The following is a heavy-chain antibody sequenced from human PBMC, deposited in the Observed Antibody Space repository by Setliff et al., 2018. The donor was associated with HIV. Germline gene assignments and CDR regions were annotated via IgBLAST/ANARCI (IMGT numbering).Heavy chain of an antibody. Sequence: GGSLRLSCAASGFTFSDYGMSWVRKAPGKGLEWVSIISGSGGSTNYAASVKGRFTISIDNFKNTLYLHMSSLRADDTAVYYCSKDRRSNTHLGYFDSWGQGTLVTVSS. CDR2: ISGSGGST. D-gene: IGHD6-13*01. J-gene: IGHJ4*02. V-gene: IGHV3-23*01. CDR1: GFTFSDYG. CDR3: SKDRRSNTHLGYFDS.